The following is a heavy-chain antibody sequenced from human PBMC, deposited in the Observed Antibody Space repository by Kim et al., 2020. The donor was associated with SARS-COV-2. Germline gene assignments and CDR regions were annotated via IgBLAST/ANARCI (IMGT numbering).Heavy chain of an antibody. CDR2: KPGNP. J-gene: IGHJ4*02. Sequence: KPGNPTYAQGFTGRFVFSLDTSVSTAYLQISSLKAEDTAVYYCARDAGMGYWGQGTLVTVSP. V-gene: IGHV7-4-1*02. D-gene: IGHD6-13*01. CDR3: ARDAGMGY.